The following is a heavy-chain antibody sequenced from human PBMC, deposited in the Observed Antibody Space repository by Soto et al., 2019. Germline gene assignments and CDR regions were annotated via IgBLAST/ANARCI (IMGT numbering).Heavy chain of an antibody. CDR3: AKDKLQHYDFWSGYLGRRRYYYYGMDV. CDR1: GFTFSSYG. V-gene: IGHV3-30*18. Sequence: SCAASGFTFSSYGMHWVRQAPGKGLEWVAVISYDGSNKYYADSVKGRFTISRDNSKNTLYLQMNSLRAEDTAVYYCAKDKLQHYDFWSGYLGRRRYYYYGMDVWGQGTTVTVSS. D-gene: IGHD3-3*01. J-gene: IGHJ6*02. CDR2: ISYDGSNK.